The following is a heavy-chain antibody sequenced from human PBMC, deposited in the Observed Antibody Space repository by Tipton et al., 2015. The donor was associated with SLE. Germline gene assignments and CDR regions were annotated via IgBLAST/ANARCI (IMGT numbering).Heavy chain of an antibody. J-gene: IGHJ5*02. CDR2: ISGTSDT. D-gene: IGHD1-26*01. CDR1: GFSFTTYT. V-gene: IGHV3-21*03. Sequence: SLRLSCAASGFSFTTYTINWVRQTPGRGLEWVSSISGTSDTNYADSVKGRFTISRDNAKKSLYLQMNSPRVEDTGVYYCVRIPNSAGWPNWLDPWGLGTLVTVSS. CDR3: VRIPNSAGWPNWLDP.